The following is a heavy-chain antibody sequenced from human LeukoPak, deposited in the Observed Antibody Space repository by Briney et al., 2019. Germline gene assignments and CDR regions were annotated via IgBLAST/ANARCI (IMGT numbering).Heavy chain of an antibody. Sequence: SETLSLTCTVSGGSISSSSYYWGWIRQPPGKGLEWTGSIYYSGSTYYNPSLKSRVTISVDTSKNQFSLKLSSVTAADTAVYYCARQGTTDWYGWFDPWGQGTLVTVTS. CDR2: IYYSGST. D-gene: IGHD3-9*01. CDR1: GGSISSSSYY. CDR3: ARQGTTDWYGWFDP. V-gene: IGHV4-39*07. J-gene: IGHJ5*02.